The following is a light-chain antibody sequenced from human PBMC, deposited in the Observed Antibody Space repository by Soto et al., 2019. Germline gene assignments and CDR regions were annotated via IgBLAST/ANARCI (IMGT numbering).Light chain of an antibody. Sequence: DIVMTQSPDSLAVSLGERATINCKSSQSILFSSNNKNYLTWYQQKPGQPPKPLIYWASTRESGVPDRFSGSGSGTDFPLPSSSLQAEDVAVYYCQQYYSTPVSFGGGTKVEIQ. CDR3: QQYYSTPVS. J-gene: IGKJ4*01. CDR2: WAS. V-gene: IGKV4-1*01. CDR1: QSILFSSNNKNY.